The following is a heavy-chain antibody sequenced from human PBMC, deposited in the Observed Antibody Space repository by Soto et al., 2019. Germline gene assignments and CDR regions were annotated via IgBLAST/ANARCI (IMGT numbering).Heavy chain of an antibody. CDR2: TKSDGSDT. D-gene: IGHD3-22*01. Sequence: EVQLVESGGGLLQPGGSLTLSCTASGFTFSNYWMHWVRQAPGKGLVWVSRTKSDGSDTSYTDSVKGRFTISRDNANNTLYLQSSMLRAEDTAVYYCARVGFDDSPERIDVWGKGTTVSVSS. V-gene: IGHV3-74*01. CDR1: GFTFSNYW. J-gene: IGHJ6*04. CDR3: ARVGFDDSPERIDV.